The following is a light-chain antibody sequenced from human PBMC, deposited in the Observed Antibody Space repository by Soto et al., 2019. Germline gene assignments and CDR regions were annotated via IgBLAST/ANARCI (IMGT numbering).Light chain of an antibody. CDR2: EGS. J-gene: IGLJ2*01. V-gene: IGLV2-23*03. Sequence: QSALTQPASVSGSPGQSITISCTGTSSDVGSYNLVSWYQHHRGKAPKLMIYEGSKRPSGVYNRFSGSKSGNTASLTISGLQAEDDADYYCCSYAGSSTFVVFGGGTTLTVL. CDR1: SSDVGSYNL. CDR3: CSYAGSSTFVV.